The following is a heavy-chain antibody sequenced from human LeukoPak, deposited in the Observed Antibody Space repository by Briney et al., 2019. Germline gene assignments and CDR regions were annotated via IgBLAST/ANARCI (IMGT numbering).Heavy chain of an antibody. CDR1: GYTFTTYY. J-gene: IGHJ3*02. CDR3: TRTYYYDSSGYYYGRDAFDI. V-gene: IGHV1-46*01. CDR2: ISPSGGST. Sequence: ASVKVSCKASGYTFTTYYIHWVRQAPGQGLEWIGIISPSGGSTSYAQKFQGRVTMTRDTSTSTVYMELSGLRSEDTAVYYCTRTYYYDSSGYYYGRDAFDIWGQGTMVTVSS. D-gene: IGHD3-22*01.